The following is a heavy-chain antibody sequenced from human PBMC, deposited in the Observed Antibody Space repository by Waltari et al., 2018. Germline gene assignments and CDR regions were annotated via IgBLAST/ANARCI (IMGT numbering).Heavy chain of an antibody. V-gene: IGHV4-34*01. J-gene: IGHJ5*02. CDR1: GGSFSGYY. Sequence: QVQLQQWGAGLLKPSETLSLTCAVYGGSFSGYYWSWIRQPPGKGLEWIGEINHSGSTNYNPARKSRVTISVDTSKNQFSLKLSSVTAADTAVYYCARGGKYYYDSDNWFDPWGQGTLVTVSS. D-gene: IGHD3-22*01. CDR2: INHSGST. CDR3: ARGGKYYYDSDNWFDP.